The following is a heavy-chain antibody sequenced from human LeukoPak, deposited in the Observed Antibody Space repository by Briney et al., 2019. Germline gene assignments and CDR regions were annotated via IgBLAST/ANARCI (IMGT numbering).Heavy chain of an antibody. Sequence: SGPTLVEPTQTLTLTCTFSGFSLSTSGVGVGWIRQPPGKALEWLGLIYWDDDKRYSPSLKSRLTMTKDTSKNQVVLTMTNMDPVDTATYYCAHMGIAVALDHWGQGTLVTVSS. CDR1: GFSLSTSGVG. D-gene: IGHD6-19*01. J-gene: IGHJ5*02. V-gene: IGHV2-5*02. CDR3: AHMGIAVALDH. CDR2: IYWDDDK.